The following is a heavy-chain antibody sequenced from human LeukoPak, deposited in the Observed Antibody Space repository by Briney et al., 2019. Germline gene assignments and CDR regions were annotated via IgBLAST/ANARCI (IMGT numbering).Heavy chain of an antibody. D-gene: IGHD5-12*01. J-gene: IGHJ4*02. V-gene: IGHV4-30-4*01. CDR3: ARWDIVAPLDF. CDR1: GGSISSGDYY. Sequence: PSQTLSLTCTVSGGSISSGDYYWSWIRRPPGKGLEWIGYIYYSGSTYYNPSLKSRVTISVDTSKNQFSLKLSSVTAADTAVYYCARWDIVAPLDFWGQGTLVTVSS. CDR2: IYYSGST.